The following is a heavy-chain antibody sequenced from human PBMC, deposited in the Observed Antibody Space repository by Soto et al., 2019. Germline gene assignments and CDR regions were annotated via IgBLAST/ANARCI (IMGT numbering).Heavy chain of an antibody. CDR1: GYTFTRHG. CDR2: ISVVNGNT. CDR3: VRYTGPYNSHYDALDL. V-gene: IGHV1-18*04. J-gene: IGHJ3*01. D-gene: IGHD1-1*01. Sequence: QVVQSGEAVKEPGASMKVSCETSGYTFTRHGFSWVRHAPGQRLEWMGLISVVNGNTRFAPRFHDRVTLTTDTSTDTAHMELGNLRSEDTATYYWVRYTGPYNSHYDALDLGGQGTVITVSS.